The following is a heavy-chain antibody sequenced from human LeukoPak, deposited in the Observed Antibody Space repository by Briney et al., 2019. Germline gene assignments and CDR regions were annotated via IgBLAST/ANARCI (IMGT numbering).Heavy chain of an antibody. CDR2: IIPIFGTA. V-gene: IGHV1-69*06. CDR1: GGTFSSYA. Sequence: SVKVSCKASGGTFSSYAISWVRQAPGQGLEWMGGIIPIFGTANYAQKFQGRVTITADKSTGTAYMELSSLRSEDTAVYYCASPAAHCGGDCYFDYWGQRTLVTVSS. CDR3: ASPAAHCGGDCYFDY. J-gene: IGHJ4*02. D-gene: IGHD2-21*02.